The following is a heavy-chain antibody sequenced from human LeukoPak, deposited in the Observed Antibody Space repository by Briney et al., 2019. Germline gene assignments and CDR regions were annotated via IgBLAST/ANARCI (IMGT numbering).Heavy chain of an antibody. D-gene: IGHD4-11*01. J-gene: IGHJ4*02. CDR1: GYTFTSYG. Sequence: ASVTVSCKASGYTFTSYGISWVRQAPGQGLEWMGWISAYNGNTNYAQKLQGRVTMTTDTSTSTAYMELRSLRSDDTAVYYCARPFYSNYGHGLDYWGQGTLVTVSS. CDR2: ISAYNGNT. CDR3: ARPFYSNYGHGLDY. V-gene: IGHV1-18*01.